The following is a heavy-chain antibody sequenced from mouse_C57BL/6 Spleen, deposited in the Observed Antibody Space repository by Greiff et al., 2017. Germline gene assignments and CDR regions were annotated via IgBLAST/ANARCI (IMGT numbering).Heavy chain of an antibody. D-gene: IGHD2-3*01. CDR3: ARERRLYEDFDV. V-gene: IGHV1-82*01. CDR2: IYPGDGDT. J-gene: IGHJ1*03. Sequence: QVQLQQSGPELVKPGASVKISCKASGYAFSSSWMNWVKQRPGKGLEWIGRIYPGDGDTNYNGKFKGKATLTADKSSSTAYMQLSSLTSEDSAVYCCARERRLYEDFDVWGTGTTVTVSS. CDR1: GYAFSSSW.